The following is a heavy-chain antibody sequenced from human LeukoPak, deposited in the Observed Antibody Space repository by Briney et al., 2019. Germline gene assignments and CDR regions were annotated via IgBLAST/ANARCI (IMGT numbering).Heavy chain of an antibody. J-gene: IGHJ6*03. V-gene: IGHV4-39*02. Sequence: KPSETLSLTCSVSGGSISSSSSFWGWIRQPPGKGLEWFVSIFYSGSTYYNPSLKSRVTISVDTSKNHLSLKLTSVTAADTAVYYCARGRQQLVLYYYYYMDVWGKGTTVTVSS. CDR3: ARGRQQLVLYYYYYMDV. CDR1: GGSISSSSSF. CDR2: IFYSGST. D-gene: IGHD6-13*01.